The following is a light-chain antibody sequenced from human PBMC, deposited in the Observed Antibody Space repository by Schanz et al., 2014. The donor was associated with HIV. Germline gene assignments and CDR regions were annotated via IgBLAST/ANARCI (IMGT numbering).Light chain of an antibody. CDR1: QSVGSY. CDR3: QQYDTWPRT. CDR2: GAS. J-gene: IGKJ1*01. Sequence: EIVMTQSPATLSVSPGERVTLSCRASQSVGSYLAWYQHKPGQAPRLLIYGASTRATGIPARFSGSGSGTEFTLTISSLQSEDFAVYYCQQYDTWPRTFGHGTKVDIK. V-gene: IGKV3-15*01.